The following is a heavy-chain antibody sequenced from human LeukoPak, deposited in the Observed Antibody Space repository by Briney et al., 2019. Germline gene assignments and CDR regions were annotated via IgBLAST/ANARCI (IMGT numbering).Heavy chain of an antibody. J-gene: IGHJ4*02. CDR3: ARDAQLGSLN. D-gene: IGHD7-27*01. Sequence: GGSLRLSCATSGFTFSNYWMTWVRKPPGKGLEWVANIKQDGSETNYADSVKGRFTISRDNAKNSVYLQMSSLRAEDTAVYYCARDAQLGSLNWGQGTLVTVSS. CDR2: IKQDGSET. CDR1: GFTFSNYW. V-gene: IGHV3-7*01.